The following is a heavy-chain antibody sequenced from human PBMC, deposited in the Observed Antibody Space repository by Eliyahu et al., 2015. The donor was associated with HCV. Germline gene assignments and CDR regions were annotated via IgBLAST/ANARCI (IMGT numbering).Heavy chain of an antibody. V-gene: IGHV1-8*01. CDR2: MNPHSGNT. CDR3: ARGKWFDP. Sequence: QVQLVQPGAEVKXXGASVKVSXXASGYTFTSYDITWVRPATGQGXEWMGWMNPHSGNTGYAQKFQGRVTMTRNTSISTAYMDLSSLRSEDTAVYYCARGKWFDPWGQGTLVTVSS. CDR1: GYTFTSYD. J-gene: IGHJ5*02.